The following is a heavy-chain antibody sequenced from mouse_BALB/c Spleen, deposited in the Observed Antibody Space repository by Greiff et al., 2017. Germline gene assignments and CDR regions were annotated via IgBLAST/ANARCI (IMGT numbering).Heavy chain of an antibody. D-gene: IGHD2-4*01. CDR3: ARDDYEGAWFAY. CDR1: GFTFSSYA. Sequence: EVKLVESGGGLVKPGGSLKLSCAASGFTFSSYAMSWVRQSPEKRLEWVAEISSGGSYTYYPDTVTGRFTISRDNAKNTLYLEMSSLRSEDTAMYYCARDDYEGAWFAYWGQGTLVTVSA. J-gene: IGHJ3*01. CDR2: ISSGGSYT. V-gene: IGHV5-9-4*01.